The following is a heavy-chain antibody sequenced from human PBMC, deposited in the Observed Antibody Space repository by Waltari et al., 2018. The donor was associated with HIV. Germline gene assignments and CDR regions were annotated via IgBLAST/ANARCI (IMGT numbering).Heavy chain of an antibody. J-gene: IGHJ6*02. CDR1: GFMFSDSG. CDR3: AKDSYYDSFVRGMDV. V-gene: IGHV3-23*04. D-gene: IGHD3-22*01. Sequence: VRLVESGGGLVQPGGSLRLSCAASGFMFSDSGITWVRQTPGKGLEWVADISGSGGGTRYADSVKGRFTISRDNTKNTLFLKMNSLRGEDTAVYYCAKDSYYDSFVRGMDVWGQGTSVTVSS. CDR2: ISGSGGGT.